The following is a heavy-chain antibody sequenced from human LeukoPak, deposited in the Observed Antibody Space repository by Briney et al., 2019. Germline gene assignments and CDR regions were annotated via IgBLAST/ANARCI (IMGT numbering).Heavy chain of an antibody. CDR3: ARGKGARYYYDSSGIHAFDI. CDR1: GFTFSSYD. J-gene: IGHJ3*02. D-gene: IGHD3-22*01. Sequence: GGSLRLSCAASGFTFSSYDMHWVRQATGKGLEWVSAIGTAGDTYYPGSVKGRFTISRENAKNSLYLQMNSLRAGDTAVYYCARGKGARYYYDSSGIHAFDIWGQGTMVTVSS. V-gene: IGHV3-13*01. CDR2: IGTAGDT.